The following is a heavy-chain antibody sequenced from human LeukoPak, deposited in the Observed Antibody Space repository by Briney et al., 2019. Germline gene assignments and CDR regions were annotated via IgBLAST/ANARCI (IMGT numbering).Heavy chain of an antibody. CDR1: GYSFTSYW. D-gene: IGHD6-13*01. CDR2: IYPGDSDT. J-gene: IGHJ4*02. V-gene: IGHV5-51*01. CDR3: ARHPGSSSWDYYFDY. Sequence: GESLKISCKGSGYSFTSYWIGWVRQMPGKGLEWMGIIYPGDSDTRYSPSFQGQVTISADKSISTAYLQWSSLKASDTAMYYCARHPGSSSWDYYFDYWGQGTPVTVSS.